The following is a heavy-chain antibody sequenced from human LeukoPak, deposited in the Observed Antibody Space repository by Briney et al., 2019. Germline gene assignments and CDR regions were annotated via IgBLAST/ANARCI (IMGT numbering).Heavy chain of an antibody. V-gene: IGHV1-2*02. CDR2: INPNIGDA. CDR1: GYTFTDYF. J-gene: IGHJ5*01. D-gene: IGHD2-21*02. Sequence: PGASAKVSCKASGYTFTDYFIHWLRQAPGQGLEWMGWINPNIGDASYAQRFQDRVTMTRDRSINTAYMELSRLTSDDTAVYYCARMALDGGDSIGFDSWGQGTLVTVSS. CDR3: ARMALDGGDSIGFDS.